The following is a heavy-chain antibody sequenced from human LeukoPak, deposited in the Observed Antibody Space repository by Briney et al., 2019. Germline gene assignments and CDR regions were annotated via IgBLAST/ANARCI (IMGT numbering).Heavy chain of an antibody. J-gene: IGHJ5*02. Sequence: PGGSLRLFCAASGHTFDDYGMSWVRQAPGKGLEWVSGTNWNGGSTGYADSVKGRFTISRDNAKNSLYLQMNSLRAEDTALYYCAREGGGSYYPNWFDPWGQGTLVTVSS. CDR1: GHTFDDYG. CDR3: AREGGGSYYPNWFDP. D-gene: IGHD1-26*01. CDR2: TNWNGGST. V-gene: IGHV3-20*04.